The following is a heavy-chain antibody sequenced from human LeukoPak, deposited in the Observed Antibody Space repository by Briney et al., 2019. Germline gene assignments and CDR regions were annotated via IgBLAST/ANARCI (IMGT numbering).Heavy chain of an antibody. CDR3: ARLSDGSGYYRWYFDY. CDR1: GGSISSGGYF. J-gene: IGHJ4*02. D-gene: IGHD3-22*01. Sequence: PSETLSLTCTVSGGSISSGGYFWSWIRQHPGKGLECIGHIYYSGSTYYNPSLKSRVTISADTSKNQFSLKLSSVTAADTAVYYCARLSDGSGYYRWYFDYWGQGTLVTVSS. CDR2: IYYSGST. V-gene: IGHV4-31*03.